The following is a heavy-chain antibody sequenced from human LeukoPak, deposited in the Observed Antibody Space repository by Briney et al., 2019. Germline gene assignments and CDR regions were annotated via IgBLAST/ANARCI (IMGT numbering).Heavy chain of an antibody. CDR3: ARGCSGGSCPFDY. CDR2: IIPIFGTA. CDR1: GGTFSSYA. J-gene: IGHJ4*02. D-gene: IGHD2-15*01. V-gene: IGHV1-69*06. Sequence: GASVKVSCKASGGTFSSYAISWVRQAPGQGLEWMGGIIPIFGTANYAQKFQGRVTITADKSTSTAYMELSSLRSEDTAVYYCARGCSGGSCPFDYWGQGTLVTVSS.